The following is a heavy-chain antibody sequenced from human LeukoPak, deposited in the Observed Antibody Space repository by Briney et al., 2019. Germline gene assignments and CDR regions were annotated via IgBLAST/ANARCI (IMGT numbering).Heavy chain of an antibody. J-gene: IGHJ6*03. CDR2: FDPEDGET. D-gene: IGHD4-23*01. Sequence: GASVKVSCKVSGYTLTELSMHWVRQAPGKGLEWMGGFDPEDGETIYAQKFQGRVTMTEDTSTDTAYMELSSLRSEDTAVYYCATLTTVVAKKDYYYYYYMDVWGKGTTVTVSS. CDR3: ATLTTVVAKKDYYYYYYMDV. CDR1: GYTLTELS. V-gene: IGHV1-24*01.